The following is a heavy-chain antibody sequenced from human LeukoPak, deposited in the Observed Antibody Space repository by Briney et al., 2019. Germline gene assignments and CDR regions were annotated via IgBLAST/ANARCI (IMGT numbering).Heavy chain of an antibody. CDR2: IRCDGSNK. V-gene: IGHV3-30*02. D-gene: IGHD2-2*02. J-gene: IGHJ4*02. Sequence: GGSLRLSCAASGFTFSSYGMHWVRQAPGKGLEWVAFIRCDGSNKYYADSVKGRFTISRDNSKNTLYLQMNSLRAEDTAVYYCIGGLGYCSSTSCYTFDYWGQGTLVTVSS. CDR3: IGGLGYCSSTSCYTFDY. CDR1: GFTFSSYG.